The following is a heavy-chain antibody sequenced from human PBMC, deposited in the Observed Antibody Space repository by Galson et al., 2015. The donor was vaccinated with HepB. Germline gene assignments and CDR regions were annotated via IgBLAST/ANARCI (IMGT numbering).Heavy chain of an antibody. CDR2: IYPGDSDT. Sequence: QSGAEVKKPGESLKISCRGSGSSFTSYWIGWVRQMPGKGLEWMGIIYPGDSDTRYSPSFQGQVTISADKSISTAYLQWSSLKASDTAMYYCARHRVAGRVYYYYYMDVWGKGTTVTVSS. D-gene: IGHD6-19*01. CDR1: GSSFTSYW. J-gene: IGHJ6*03. V-gene: IGHV5-51*01. CDR3: ARHRVAGRVYYYYYMDV.